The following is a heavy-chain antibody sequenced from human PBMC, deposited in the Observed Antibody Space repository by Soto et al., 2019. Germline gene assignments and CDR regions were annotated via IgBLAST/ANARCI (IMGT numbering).Heavy chain of an antibody. CDR1: GFTFSSYG. CDR3: ARDLGNYYYYGMDV. Sequence: QVQLVESGGGVVQPGRSLRLSCAASGFTFSSYGMHWVRQAPGKGLEWVAVIWYDGSNKYYADSVKGRFTISRDNSKNTLYLQMNSLRAEDTAVYYCARDLGNYYYYGMDVWGQGTTVTVFS. J-gene: IGHJ6*02. V-gene: IGHV3-33*01. CDR2: IWYDGSNK.